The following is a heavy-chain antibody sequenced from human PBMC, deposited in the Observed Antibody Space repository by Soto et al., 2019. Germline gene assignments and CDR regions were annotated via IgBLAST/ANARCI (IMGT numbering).Heavy chain of an antibody. CDR1: GYTFTSYG. J-gene: IGHJ5*02. D-gene: IGHD3-9*01. Sequence: QVQLVQSGAEVKKPGASVKVSCKASGYTFTSYGISWVRQAPGQGLEWMGWISAYNGNTNYAQKLQGRVTMTTDTSTSAAYRELRSLRSDDTAVYYCARELRYFDRQIDWFDPWGQGTLVTV. CDR2: ISAYNGNT. CDR3: ARELRYFDRQIDWFDP. V-gene: IGHV1-18*04.